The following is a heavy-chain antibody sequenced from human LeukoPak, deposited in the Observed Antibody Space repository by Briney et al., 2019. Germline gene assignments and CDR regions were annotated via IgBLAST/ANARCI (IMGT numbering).Heavy chain of an antibody. CDR2: IYSGGST. D-gene: IGHD2/OR15-2a*01. Sequence: GGSLRLSCAASGFAVSSNYMSWVRQAPGKGLEWVSVIYSGGSTYYADSVKGRFTISRDNSKNTLYLQMNSLRAEDTAVYYCASRTLTTFDYWGQGTLVTVSS. J-gene: IGHJ4*02. CDR3: ASRTLTTFDY. CDR1: GFAVSSNY. V-gene: IGHV3-53*01.